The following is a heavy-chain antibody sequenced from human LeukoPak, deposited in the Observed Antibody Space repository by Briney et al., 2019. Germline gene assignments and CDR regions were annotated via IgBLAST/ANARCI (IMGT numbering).Heavy chain of an antibody. D-gene: IGHD3/OR15-3a*01. CDR2: IIPIFGTA. V-gene: IGHV1-69*05. Sequence: SVKVSCKASGGTFSSYAISWVRQAPGQGLEWMGGIIPIFGTANYAQKFQGRVTITTDESTSTAYMELSSLRSEDTAVYYCARGLLSSEDWLRFDYWGQGTLVTVSS. J-gene: IGHJ4*02. CDR1: GGTFSSYA. CDR3: ARGLLSSEDWLRFDY.